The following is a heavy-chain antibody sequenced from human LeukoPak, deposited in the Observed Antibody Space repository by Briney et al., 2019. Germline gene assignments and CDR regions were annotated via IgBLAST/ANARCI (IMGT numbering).Heavy chain of an antibody. J-gene: IGHJ4*02. V-gene: IGHV6-1*01. D-gene: IGHD1-1*01. CDR1: GDSVSSSSAA. CDR3: AREGSEGYLFDY. Sequence: SQTLSLTCAISGDSVSSSSAAWSWIRQSPSRGLGWLGRTYYRSKWYNDYAVSVKSRITINPDTSKNQFSLQLKSMTPEDTAVYYCAREGSEGYLFDYWGQGTLVTVSS. CDR2: TYYRSKWYN.